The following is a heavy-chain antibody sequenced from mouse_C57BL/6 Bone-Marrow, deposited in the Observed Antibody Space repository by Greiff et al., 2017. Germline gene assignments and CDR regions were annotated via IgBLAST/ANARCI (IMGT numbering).Heavy chain of an antibody. Sequence: EVQLVESGGDLVKPGGSLKLSCAASGFTFSSYGMSWVRQTPDKRLEWVATISSGGSYTYYPDSVKGRFTISRDNAKNTLYLQMSSLKSEDTAMYYWARHSTVGFADWGTGTLVTVSA. V-gene: IGHV5-6*01. CDR1: GFTFSSYG. CDR3: ARHSTVGFAD. D-gene: IGHD1-1*01. J-gene: IGHJ3*01. CDR2: ISSGGSYT.